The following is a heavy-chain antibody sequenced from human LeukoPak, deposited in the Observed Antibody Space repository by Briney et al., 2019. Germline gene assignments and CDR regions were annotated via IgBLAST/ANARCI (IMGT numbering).Heavy chain of an antibody. CDR2: IYSGGST. Sequence: SGGSLRLSCAASGFTVSSNYMSWVRQAPGKGLEWVSVIYSGGSTYYADSVKGRFTISRHNSKNTLYLQMNSLRAEDTAVYYCARDRRYSYGYPPYYYGMDVWGQGTMVTVSS. D-gene: IGHD5-18*01. CDR3: ARDRRYSYGYPPYYYGMDV. J-gene: IGHJ6*02. CDR1: GFTVSSNY. V-gene: IGHV3-53*04.